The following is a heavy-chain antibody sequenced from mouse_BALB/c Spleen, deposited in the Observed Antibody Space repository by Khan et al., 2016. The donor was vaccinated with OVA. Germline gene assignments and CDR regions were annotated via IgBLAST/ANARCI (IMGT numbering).Heavy chain of an antibody. V-gene: IGHV2-6-7*01. D-gene: IGHD2-10*01. CDR1: GFSLTGYG. CDR3: ARAYYGNYREAMDY. CDR2: IWGDGTT. J-gene: IGHJ4*01. Sequence: QVQLKQSGPGLVAPSQSLSITCTVSGFSLTGYGVTWVRQPPGKGLEWLGMIWGDGTTDYKSALKSRLSINKDNSKSQVFLKMNSLQTGDTARYYCARAYYGNYREAMDYWGQGTSVTVSS.